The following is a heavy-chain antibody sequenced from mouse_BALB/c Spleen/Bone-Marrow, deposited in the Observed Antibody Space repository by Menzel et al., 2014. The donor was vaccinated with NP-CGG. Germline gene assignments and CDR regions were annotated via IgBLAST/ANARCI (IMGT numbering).Heavy chain of an antibody. CDR3: SRGNYGNYVDYFDY. Sequence: EVNVVESGGGLVQPGGSLKVSCAASGFTFNNYGMSWVRQTPDKRLELVATINTNGGSSYYPDNVKGRFTISRDNAKNTLYLQMSSLKSEDTAIYYCSRGNYGNYVDYFDYWGQGTTLTVSS. V-gene: IGHV5-6-3*01. D-gene: IGHD2-1*01. CDR1: GFTFNNYG. CDR2: INTNGGSS. J-gene: IGHJ2*01.